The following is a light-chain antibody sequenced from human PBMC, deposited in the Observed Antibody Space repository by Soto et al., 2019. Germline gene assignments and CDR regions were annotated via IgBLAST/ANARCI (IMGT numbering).Light chain of an antibody. J-gene: IGLJ3*02. V-gene: IGLV2-8*01. CDR2: EVT. CDR1: SSDIGGYDH. CDR3: GSFAGPVWV. Sequence: QSALTQPPSASGSPGQSVTISCTGTSSDIGGYDHVSWYRQDPGKAPKVMIYEVTKRPSGVPDRFSGSKAGNTASLTVFGLQAEDEANYYCGSFAGPVWVFGGGTQLTGL.